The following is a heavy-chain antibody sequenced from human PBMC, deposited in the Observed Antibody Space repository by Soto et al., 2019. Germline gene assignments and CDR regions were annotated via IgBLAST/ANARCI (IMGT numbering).Heavy chain of an antibody. Sequence: QITLKESGPTLVEPTQTLTLTCTFSGFSLSTHGVGVGWIRQPPGKALEWLAVIYWDNDKRDSPSLKTRLNITKHTSHNLVVLIMTNMDPVDTATYYCAHIVITYGGVIGDDAFDVWGKGTMVAVSS. J-gene: IGHJ3*01. D-gene: IGHD3-16*02. V-gene: IGHV2-5*02. CDR1: GFSLSTHGVG. CDR3: AHIVITYGGVIGDDAFDV. CDR2: IYWDNDK.